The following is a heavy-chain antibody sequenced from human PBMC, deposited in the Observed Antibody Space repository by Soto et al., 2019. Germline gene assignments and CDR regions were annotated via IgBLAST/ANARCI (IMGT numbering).Heavy chain of an antibody. V-gene: IGHV1-18*01. CDR3: ARDGPMDRDFDI. Sequence: QVHLVQSGAEVKKPGASVKVSCKASGYTFPSYGITWVRQAPGQGLEWMGWISAYNGNTNYAQKLHGRVTMTTDTSTSTAYLELRSMRSDDTAVYYCARDGPMDRDFDIWGKGTMVTVSS. CDR1: GYTFPSYG. D-gene: IGHD3-10*01. CDR2: ISAYNGNT. J-gene: IGHJ3*02.